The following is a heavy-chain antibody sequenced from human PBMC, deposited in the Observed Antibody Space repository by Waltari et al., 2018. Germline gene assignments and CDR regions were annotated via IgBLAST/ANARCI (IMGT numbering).Heavy chain of an antibody. J-gene: IGHJ3*02. Sequence: QVQLVQSGAEVKKPGASVKVSCKASGYTFTGYYMHWVRQAPGQGLEWMGRINPNSGGTNYAQKFQGRVTMTRDTSISTAYMELSRLRSDDTAVYYCAGLPFIWYSSSSSAFDIWGQGTMVTVSS. CDR2: INPNSGGT. V-gene: IGHV1-2*06. D-gene: IGHD6-6*01. CDR1: GYTFTGYY. CDR3: AGLPFIWYSSSSSAFDI.